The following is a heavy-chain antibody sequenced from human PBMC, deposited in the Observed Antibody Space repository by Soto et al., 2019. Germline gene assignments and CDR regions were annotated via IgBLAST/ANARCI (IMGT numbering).Heavy chain of an antibody. J-gene: IGHJ6*02. CDR3: ARDRGDSSGWSTIETTMDV. Sequence: SQTLSLTCAISGDSVSSNSAAWNWIRQSPSRGLEWLGRTYSRSKWYNDYAVSVKSRITINPDTSKNQFSLQLNSVTPEDTAVYYCARDRGDSSGWSTIETTMDVWGQGTTVTVSS. D-gene: IGHD6-19*01. V-gene: IGHV6-1*01. CDR1: GDSVSSNSAA. CDR2: TYSRSKWYN.